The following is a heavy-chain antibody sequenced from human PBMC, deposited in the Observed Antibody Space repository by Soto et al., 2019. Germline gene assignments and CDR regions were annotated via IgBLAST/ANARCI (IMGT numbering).Heavy chain of an antibody. CDR2: IYYSGST. D-gene: IGHD1-26*01. CDR1: GGSISSGGYY. Sequence: QVQLQESGPGLVKTSQTLSLTCTVSGGSISSGGYYWSWIRQHPGKGLEWIGYIYYSGSTYYNPSLKSRVTISVDTSKNQFSLKLSSVTAADTAVYYCARGAAVGGNWFDPWGQGTLVTVSS. CDR3: ARGAAVGGNWFDP. V-gene: IGHV4-31*03. J-gene: IGHJ5*02.